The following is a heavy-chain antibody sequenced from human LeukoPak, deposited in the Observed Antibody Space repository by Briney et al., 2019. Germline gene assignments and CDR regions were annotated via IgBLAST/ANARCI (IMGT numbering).Heavy chain of an antibody. D-gene: IGHD1-1*01. CDR3: AREEDWNFDY. CDR2: INSDGSST. V-gene: IGHV3-74*01. J-gene: IGHJ4*02. CDR1: GFSFSRYW. Sequence: GGSLRLSCAASGFSFSRYWMHWVRQAPGKGLVWVSRINSDGSSTSYADSVKGRFTVSRDNAKNTLYLQMNSLRAEDTAVYCCAREEDWNFDYWGQGTLVTVSS.